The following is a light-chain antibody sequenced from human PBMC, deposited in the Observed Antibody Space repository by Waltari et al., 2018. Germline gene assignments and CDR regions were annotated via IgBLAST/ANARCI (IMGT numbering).Light chain of an antibody. V-gene: IGLV2-23*01. CDR1: SSDVGSYNL. CDR3: CSYAGSAIWV. J-gene: IGLJ3*02. Sequence: QSALTQPASVSGSPGQSITISCTRTSSDVGSYNLVSWYQQHPGQATKLMISGDNKRPSGVSNRFSGSKSGNTASLTISGLQAEDEADYYCCSYAGSAIWVFGGGTKLTVL. CDR2: GDN.